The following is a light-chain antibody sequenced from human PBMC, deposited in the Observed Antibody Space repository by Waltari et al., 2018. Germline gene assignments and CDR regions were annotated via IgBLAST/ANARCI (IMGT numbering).Light chain of an antibody. Sequence: QTVVTQEPSFSVSLGGTVTLTWGLSSASLSTGYYPRWYQQTPGQAPRPLIYSTNTRSSGVPDRFSGSILGNKAALTITGAQADDESDYYCVLYMGSGIVVFGGGTKLTVL. J-gene: IGLJ2*01. CDR3: VLYMGSGIVV. CDR1: SASLSTGYY. V-gene: IGLV8-61*01. CDR2: STN.